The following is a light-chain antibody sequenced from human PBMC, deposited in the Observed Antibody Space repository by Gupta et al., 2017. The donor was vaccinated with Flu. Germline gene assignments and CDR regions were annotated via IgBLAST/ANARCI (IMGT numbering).Light chain of an antibody. CDR3: SSFTSSSTWV. Sequence: QSALTQPASVSGSPGQSITISCTGTSSDVGRYNYVSWFQQYPGKAPKLMIYEVSNWPSGVSNRFSGSKSGNTASLTISGRQAEDEADYYCSSFTSSSTWVFGGGTKLTVL. V-gene: IGLV2-14*01. CDR1: SSDVGRYNY. J-gene: IGLJ3*02. CDR2: EVS.